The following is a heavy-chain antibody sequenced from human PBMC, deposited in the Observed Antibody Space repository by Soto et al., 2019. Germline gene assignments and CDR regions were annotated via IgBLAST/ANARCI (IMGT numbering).Heavy chain of an antibody. Sequence: PGGSLRLSCAASGFPFSSTDMTWVRQAPGKGLDWVSTIDGSGGTTYYADSVKGRFTISRDNSMNTVYLQMNSLRADDTALYYCAKNSGWFNTWGQGAPVTVSS. CDR1: GFPFSSTD. CDR2: IDGSGGTT. CDR3: AKNSGWFNT. V-gene: IGHV3-23*01. J-gene: IGHJ5*02. D-gene: IGHD3-10*01.